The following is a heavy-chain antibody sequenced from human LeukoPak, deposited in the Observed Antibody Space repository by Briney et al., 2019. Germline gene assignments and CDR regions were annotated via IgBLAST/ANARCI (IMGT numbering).Heavy chain of an antibody. CDR3: AKFAYNWNAPDGFDM. CDR2: ISYDGSVK. V-gene: IGHV3-30*18. CDR1: GFTFSNYW. D-gene: IGHD1-1*01. Sequence: GGSLRLSCEGSGFTFSNYWMGWVRQAPGKGLEWVAVISYDGSVKHYADSVRGRFTISRDNSKSTLFLQMNSLRTDDTPVYFCAKFAYNWNAPDGFDMWGQGTMVIVSS. J-gene: IGHJ3*02.